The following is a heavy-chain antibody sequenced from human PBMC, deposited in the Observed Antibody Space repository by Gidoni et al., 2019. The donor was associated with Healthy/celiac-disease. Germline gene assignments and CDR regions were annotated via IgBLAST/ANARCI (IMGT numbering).Heavy chain of an antibody. CDR2: ISSSSSTI. CDR3: ARTPYSGSYSFDY. CDR1: GFTFSSYS. D-gene: IGHD1-26*01. Sequence: EVQLVESGGGLVQPGGSLDLSCAASGFTFSSYSMNWVRQAPGKGLEWVSYISSSSSTIYYADSVKGRFTISRDNAKNSLYLQMNSLRAEDTAVYYCARTPYSGSYSFDYWGQGTLVTVSS. V-gene: IGHV3-48*01. J-gene: IGHJ4*02.